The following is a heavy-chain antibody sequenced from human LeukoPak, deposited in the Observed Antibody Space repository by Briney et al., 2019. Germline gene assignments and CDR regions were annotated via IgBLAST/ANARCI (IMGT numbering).Heavy chain of an antibody. Sequence: ASVKVSCKASGGTFSSYGISWVRQAPGQGLEWMGWISAYNGNTNYAQKLQGRVTMTTDTSTSTAYMELRSLRSDDTAVYYCARAVSSSWYLDYWGQGTLVTVSS. D-gene: IGHD6-13*01. CDR2: ISAYNGNT. CDR1: GGTFSSYG. V-gene: IGHV1-18*01. J-gene: IGHJ4*02. CDR3: ARAVSSSWYLDY.